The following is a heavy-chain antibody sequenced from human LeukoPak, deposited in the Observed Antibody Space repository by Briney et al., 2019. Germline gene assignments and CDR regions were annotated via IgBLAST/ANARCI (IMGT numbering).Heavy chain of an antibody. CDR3: AREPLFYDFWSGYRPSYYFDY. J-gene: IGHJ4*02. CDR2: INTNTGNP. CDR1: GGTFSSYA. Sequence: ASVKVSCKASGGTFSSYAISWVRQAPGQGLEWMGWINTNTGNPTYAQGFTGRFVFSLDTSVSTAYLQISSLKAEDTAVYYCAREPLFYDFWSGYRPSYYFDYWGQGTLVTVSS. D-gene: IGHD3-3*01. V-gene: IGHV7-4-1*02.